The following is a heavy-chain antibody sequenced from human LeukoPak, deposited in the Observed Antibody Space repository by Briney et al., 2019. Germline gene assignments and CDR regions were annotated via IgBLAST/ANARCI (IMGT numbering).Heavy chain of an antibody. CDR2: ISGSGGST. D-gene: IGHD3-10*01. J-gene: IGHJ4*02. CDR1: GFTFSGYA. CDR3: ASRSMVRGLDY. Sequence: GGSLRLSCAASGFTFSGYAMSWVRQAPGKGLEWVSAISGSGGSTYYADSVKGRFTISRDNSKNTLYLQMNSLRAEDTAVYYCASRSMVRGLDYWGQGTLVTVSS. V-gene: IGHV3-23*01.